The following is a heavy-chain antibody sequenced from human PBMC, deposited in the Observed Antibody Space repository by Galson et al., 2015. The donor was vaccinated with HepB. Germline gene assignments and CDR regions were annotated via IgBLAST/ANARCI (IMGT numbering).Heavy chain of an antibody. Sequence: SLRLSCAASGLTFTSYGMHWVRQAPGKGLEWGAVISYDERNKYYAESVKGRFTISRDNSKNTLYLQMSSLRVEDTAVYYCAKDLTTGPAEYYFDYWGHGTLVTVSS. J-gene: IGHJ4*01. V-gene: IGHV3-30*18. CDR1: GLTFTSYG. CDR3: AKDLTTGPAEYYFDY. D-gene: IGHD1-1*01. CDR2: ISYDERNK.